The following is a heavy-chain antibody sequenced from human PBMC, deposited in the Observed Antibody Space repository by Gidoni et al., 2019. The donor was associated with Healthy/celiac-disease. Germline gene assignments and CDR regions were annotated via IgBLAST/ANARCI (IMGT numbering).Heavy chain of an antibody. Sequence: EVQLVESGGGLVQPGGSLRLSCAASGFTFSSYWMSWVRQAPGKGLEWVANIKQDGSEKYYVDSVKGRFTISRDNAKNSLYLQMNSLRAEDTAVYYCARAITQYSYGPYYFDYWGQGTLVTVSS. CDR1: GFTFSSYW. CDR3: ARAITQYSYGPYYFDY. D-gene: IGHD5-18*01. CDR2: IKQDGSEK. J-gene: IGHJ4*02. V-gene: IGHV3-7*01.